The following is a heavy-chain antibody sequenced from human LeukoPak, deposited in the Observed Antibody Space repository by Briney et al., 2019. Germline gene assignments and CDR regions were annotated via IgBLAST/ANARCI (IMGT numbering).Heavy chain of an antibody. CDR2: INPNSGGT. CDR1: GYTFTGYY. J-gene: IGHJ5*02. D-gene: IGHD1-26*01. V-gene: IGHV1-2*02. CDR3: ARAGDSGSLA. Sequence: ASVKLSCKASGYTFTGYYMNWVRQAPGQGLEWMGWINPNSGGTNYAQDFHGRVTMTRDTSISTTYMELRRLRSDDTAVYYCARAGDSGSLAWGQGTLVTVSS.